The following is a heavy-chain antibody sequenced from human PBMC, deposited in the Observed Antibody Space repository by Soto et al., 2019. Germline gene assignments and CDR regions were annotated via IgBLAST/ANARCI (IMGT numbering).Heavy chain of an antibody. Sequence: PGGSLRLSCAASGFTFSSYAMHWVRQAPGKGLEWVAVISYDGSNKYYADSVKGRFTISRDNSKNTLYLQMNSLRAEDTAVYYCAREGARELHDAFDIWGQGTMVTVSS. CDR2: ISYDGSNK. J-gene: IGHJ3*02. CDR3: AREGARELHDAFDI. CDR1: GFTFSSYA. V-gene: IGHV3-30-3*01. D-gene: IGHD1-26*01.